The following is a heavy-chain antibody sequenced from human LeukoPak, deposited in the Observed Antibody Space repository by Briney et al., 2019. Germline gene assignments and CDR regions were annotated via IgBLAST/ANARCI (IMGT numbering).Heavy chain of an antibody. Sequence: GRSLRLSCAASGFTFSSYGMHWVRQAPGKGLEWVAVIWYDGSNKYYADSVKGRFTISRDNSKNTLYLQMNSLRAEDTAVYYCARDFLVAMAGRPGYYGMDVWGQGTTVTVSS. CDR1: GFTFSSYG. CDR3: ARDFLVAMAGRPGYYGMDV. J-gene: IGHJ6*02. V-gene: IGHV3-33*01. CDR2: IWYDGSNK. D-gene: IGHD6-19*01.